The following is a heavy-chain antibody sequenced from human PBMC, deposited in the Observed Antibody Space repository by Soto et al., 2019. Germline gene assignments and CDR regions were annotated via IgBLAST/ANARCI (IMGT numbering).Heavy chain of an antibody. D-gene: IGHD4-17*01. CDR2: ISGSGGST. Sequence: EVQLLESGGGLVQPGGSLRLSCAASGFTFSSYAMSWVRQAPGKGLEWVSAISGSGGSTYYADSVKGRFTISRDNSKNTLYLQMNSLRAEDTAVYYCATNGDYDYGMDVLGQGTTVTVSS. CDR1: GFTFSSYA. CDR3: ATNGDYDYGMDV. V-gene: IGHV3-23*01. J-gene: IGHJ6*02.